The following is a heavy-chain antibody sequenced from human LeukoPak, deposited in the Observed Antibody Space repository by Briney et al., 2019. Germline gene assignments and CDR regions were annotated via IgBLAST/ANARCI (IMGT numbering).Heavy chain of an antibody. CDR1: GGTFSSYA. CDR2: IIPIFGTA. D-gene: IGHD2-2*01. V-gene: IGHV1-69*01. CDR3: ARDSVDIVVVPAAINWFDP. J-gene: IGHJ5*02. Sequence: GSSVKVSCKASGGTFSSYAISWVRQAPGQGLEWMGGIIPIFGTANYAQKFQGRVTITADESTSTAYMELSSLRSEDTAVYYCARDSVDIVVVPAAINWFDPWGREPWSPSPQ.